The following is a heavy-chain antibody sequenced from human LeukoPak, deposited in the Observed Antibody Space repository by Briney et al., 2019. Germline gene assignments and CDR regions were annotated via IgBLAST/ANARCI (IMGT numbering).Heavy chain of an antibody. CDR3: AKDEGYDPIYYLES. D-gene: IGHD5-12*01. V-gene: IGHV3-23*01. CDR1: GFTFYTYA. CDR2: LDAGGGNT. J-gene: IGHJ4*02. Sequence: GGSLRLSSAASGFTFYTYAMTWVRQAPGKGLEWVSALDAGGGNTYYADSVKGRFTISRDNSKNTVYLQMNSLSAEDTAVYYCAKDEGYDPIYYLESWGQGTLVTVSS.